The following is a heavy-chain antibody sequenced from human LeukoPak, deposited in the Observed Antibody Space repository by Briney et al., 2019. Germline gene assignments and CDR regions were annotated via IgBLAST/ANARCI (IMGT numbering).Heavy chain of an antibody. J-gene: IGHJ3*02. CDR1: GGSISSSSYY. V-gene: IGHV4-39*01. Sequence: PSETLSLTCTVSGGSISSSSYYWGWIRQPPGKGLEWIGSIYYSGSTYYNPSLKSRVTISVDTSKNQFSLKLSSVTAADTAVYYCARPFAANDAFDIWGQGTMVTVSS. CDR3: ARPFAANDAFDI. CDR2: IYYSGST. D-gene: IGHD3-16*01.